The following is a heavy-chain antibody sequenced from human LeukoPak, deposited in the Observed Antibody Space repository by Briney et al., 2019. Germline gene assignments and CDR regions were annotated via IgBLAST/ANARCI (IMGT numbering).Heavy chain of an antibody. CDR3: ARGGEGLL. CDR1: VFTLSRYS. J-gene: IGHJ4*02. Sequence: PGGTLRLSCAASVFTLSRYSTNGGCQSPGKGLEWVSYISSSSSTIYYADSVKGRFTISRDNAKNSLYLRMNSLRAEDTAVYYCARGGEGLLWGQGTLVTVSS. CDR2: ISSSSSTI. V-gene: IGHV3-48*01. D-gene: IGHD3-16*01.